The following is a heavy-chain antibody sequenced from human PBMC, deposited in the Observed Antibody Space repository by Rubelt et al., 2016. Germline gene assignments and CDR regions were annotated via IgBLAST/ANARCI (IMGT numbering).Heavy chain of an antibody. CDR3: AKDPFGPPYYFDY. CDR2: IRNDGSNE. V-gene: IGHV3-30*02. CDR1: GFTFSSYG. J-gene: IGHJ4*02. D-gene: IGHD3-16*01. Sequence: GGGVAQPGGSLRLSCAASGFTFSSYGMHWVRQAPGKGLEWVAFIRNDGSNEYYADSVKGRFTISRDSAKSSLSLQMNSLRAEDTAVYYCAKDPFGPPYYFDYWGQGTLVTVSS.